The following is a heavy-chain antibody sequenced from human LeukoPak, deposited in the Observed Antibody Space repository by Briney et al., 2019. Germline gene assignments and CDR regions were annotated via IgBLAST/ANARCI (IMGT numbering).Heavy chain of an antibody. V-gene: IGHV3-15*01. CDR1: GFTFSNAW. Sequence: GVSVRLSCAASGFTFSNAWRSWVRQAPGKGLEWVGRMKSKTDGGTTDYAAPVKGRFTISRNDSKDTLYLQMNSLKTEDTAVYYCPTVETLTWARKGRYWGQGTLVTVSS. D-gene: IGHD4-17*01. CDR3: PTVETLTWARKGRY. CDR2: MKSKTDGGTT. J-gene: IGHJ4*02.